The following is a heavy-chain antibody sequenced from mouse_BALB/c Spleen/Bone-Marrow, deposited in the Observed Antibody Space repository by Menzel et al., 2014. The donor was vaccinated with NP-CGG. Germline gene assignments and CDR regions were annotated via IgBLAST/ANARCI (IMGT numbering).Heavy chain of an antibody. Sequence: VKVVESGAELVRPGTSVKVSCKASGYAFTNYLIEWLKQRPGQGLEWIGVLNPGSGGSHYNEKFKGKATLTADKSSSTAYMQLSSLTSDDSAVYFCASSTTVKDYFDYWGQGTTLTVSS. CDR1: GYAFTNYL. V-gene: IGHV1-54*01. CDR2: LNPGSGGS. D-gene: IGHD1-1*01. J-gene: IGHJ2*01. CDR3: ASSTTVKDYFDY.